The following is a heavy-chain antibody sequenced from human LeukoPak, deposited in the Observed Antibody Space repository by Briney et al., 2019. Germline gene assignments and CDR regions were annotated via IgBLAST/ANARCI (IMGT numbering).Heavy chain of an antibody. CDR2: ISGSDGRT. D-gene: IGHD2-15*01. CDR3: AKRSRDVVLGYMDV. Sequence: PGGSLRLSCAASGFTFSSYAMSWVRQAPEKGLEWVSAISGSDGRTYYADSVKGRFTISRDNSKNTLYLQMNSLRAEDTAVYYCAKRSRDVVLGYMDVWGKGTTVTVSS. V-gene: IGHV3-23*01. J-gene: IGHJ6*03. CDR1: GFTFSSYA.